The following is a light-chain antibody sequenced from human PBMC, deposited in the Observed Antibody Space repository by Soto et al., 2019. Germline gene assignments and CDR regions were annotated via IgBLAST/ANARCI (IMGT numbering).Light chain of an antibody. J-gene: IGLJ2*01. V-gene: IGLV2-23*02. CDR1: SSDVGSYNL. CDR3: CSYAGSSNFVV. CDR2: GVS. Sequence: QSALTQPASVSGSPGQSITISCSGTSSDVGSYNLVSWYQHHPGKARKLMIYGVSKRPSGVSYRFSGSKSGNTASLAISGLQAEDEADYYCCSYAGSSNFVVFGGGTKLTVL.